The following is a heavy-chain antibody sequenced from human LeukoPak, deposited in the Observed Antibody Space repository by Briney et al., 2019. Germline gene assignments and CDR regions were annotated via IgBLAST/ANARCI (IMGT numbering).Heavy chain of an antibody. CDR3: ARHYCSSTSCYAGDSDYYYGMDV. Sequence: SETLSLTCAVSGYSISSGYYWGWIRQPPGKGLEWIGSIYHSGSTYYNPSLKSRVTISVDTSKNRFSLKLSSVTAADTAVYYCARHYCSSTSCYAGDSDYYYGMDVWGKGTTVTVSS. J-gene: IGHJ6*04. D-gene: IGHD2-2*01. V-gene: IGHV4-38-2*01. CDR2: IYHSGST. CDR1: GYSISSGYY.